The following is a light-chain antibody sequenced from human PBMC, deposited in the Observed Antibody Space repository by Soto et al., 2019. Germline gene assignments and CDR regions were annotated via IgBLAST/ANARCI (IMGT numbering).Light chain of an antibody. CDR1: QNIRGW. J-gene: IGKJ1*01. Sequence: DIRMTQSPSTLSTSVGDRVTITCRASQNIRGWLAWYQQKPGKAPTLLIYDAATLESGVPSRFSGSGSGTEFTLTISGLQPDDFATYYCQQYNSYSWTFGQGATVAIK. V-gene: IGKV1-5*01. CDR3: QQYNSYSWT. CDR2: DAA.